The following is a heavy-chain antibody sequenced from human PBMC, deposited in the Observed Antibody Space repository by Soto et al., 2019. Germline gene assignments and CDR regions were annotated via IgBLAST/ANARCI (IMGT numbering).Heavy chain of an antibody. CDR1: GYSFTSYW. CDR3: ARHKGGYCSSTSCYEAPGGYYYGMDV. D-gene: IGHD2-2*01. Sequence: EVQLVQSGAEVKKPGESRRISCKGSGYSFTSYWISGVRHMPGKGLEWMGRIDPSDSYTNYSPSFQGHVTISADKSISTAYLQWNSLKASDKPMYYCARHKGGYCSSTSCYEAPGGYYYGMDVWGQGTTVTVSS. CDR2: IDPSDSYT. V-gene: IGHV5-10-1*03. J-gene: IGHJ6*02.